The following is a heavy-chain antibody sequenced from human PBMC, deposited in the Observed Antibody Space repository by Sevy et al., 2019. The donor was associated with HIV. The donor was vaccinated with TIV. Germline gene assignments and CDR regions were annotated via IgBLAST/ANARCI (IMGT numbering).Heavy chain of an antibody. J-gene: IGHJ6*02. CDR3: ANSRGRYEGSSWLYYYYIMDV. Sequence: GGSLRLSCVADGFSFSRHGMHWARQAPGKGLEWVAVISDDGSDKEYAESVKGRFTVSSDNSKDTVYLQMNRLRLDDTAVYYCANSRGRYEGSSWLYYYYIMDVWGQGTPVTVSS. D-gene: IGHD6-13*01. CDR2: ISDDGSDK. V-gene: IGHV3-30*18. CDR1: GFSFSRHG.